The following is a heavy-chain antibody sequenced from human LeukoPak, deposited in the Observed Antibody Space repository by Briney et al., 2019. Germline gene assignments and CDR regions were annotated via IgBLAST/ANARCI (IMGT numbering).Heavy chain of an antibody. D-gene: IGHD3-10*01. CDR3: ARLLGTNWFDP. CDR2: IYYSGST. Sequence: SETLSLTCTVSGGSISSYYWSWIRQPPGKGLEWIGYIYYSGSTNYNPSLKSRVTISVDTSKNQFSLKLSSVTAADTAVYYCARLLGTNWFDPWGQGTLVTVSS. J-gene: IGHJ5*02. V-gene: IGHV4-59*08. CDR1: GGSISSYY.